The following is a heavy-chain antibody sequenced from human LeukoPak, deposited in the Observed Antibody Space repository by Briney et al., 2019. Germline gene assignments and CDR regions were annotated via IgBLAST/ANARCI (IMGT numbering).Heavy chain of an antibody. J-gene: IGHJ6*02. D-gene: IGHD5-18*01. V-gene: IGHV6-1*01. CDR1: GDSVSSNSAA. CDR2: TYYRSKWYN. CDR3: ARGLFGDTAMARYYYYGMDV. Sequence: SQTLSLTCAISGDSVSSNSAAWNWIRQSPSRGLEWLGRTYYRSKWYNDYAVSVKSRITINPDTSKNQFSLQLNSVTPEDTAVYYCARGLFGDTAMARYYYYGMDVWGQGTTVTVSS.